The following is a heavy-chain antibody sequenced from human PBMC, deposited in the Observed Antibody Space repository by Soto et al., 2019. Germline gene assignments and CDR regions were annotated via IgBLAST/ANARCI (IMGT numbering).Heavy chain of an antibody. CDR3: ARERDSSGWQGGDYYYGMDV. D-gene: IGHD6-19*01. CDR1: GGTFSSYA. CDR2: IIPIFGTA. Sequence: QVQLVQSGAEVKKPGSSVKVSCKASGGTFSSYAISWVRQAPGQGLEWMGGIIPIFGTANYAQKFQGRVTITADESTGTAYMELSSQRSEDTAVYYCARERDSSGWQGGDYYYGMDVWGQGTTVTVSS. J-gene: IGHJ6*02. V-gene: IGHV1-69*01.